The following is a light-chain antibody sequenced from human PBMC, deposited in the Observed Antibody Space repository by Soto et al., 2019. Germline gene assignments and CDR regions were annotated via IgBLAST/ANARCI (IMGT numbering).Light chain of an antibody. CDR3: SSYAGSSNV. CDR2: EVN. Sequence: QSALTQPASVSGSPGQSITISCAGISSDVGAHNLVSWYQQHAGKAPKLMIYEVNKRPSGVPDRFSGSKSGNTASLTVSGLQAEDEADYYCSSYAGSSNVFGTGTKLTVL. V-gene: IGLV2-14*02. CDR1: SSDVGAHNL. J-gene: IGLJ1*01.